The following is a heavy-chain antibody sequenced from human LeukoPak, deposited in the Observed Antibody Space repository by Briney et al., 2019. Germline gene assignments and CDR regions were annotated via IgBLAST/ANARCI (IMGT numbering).Heavy chain of an antibody. CDR3: AHRGQDRYFQH. D-gene: IGHD2-15*01. CDR1: EFSLRTSGVG. CDR2: ISWDAGK. J-gene: IGHJ1*01. V-gene: IGHV2-5*02. Sequence: SRPRLGNPTHTRMQLRTLLEFSLRTSGVGVGWIRQPPGNALEGLALISWDAGKRYSPSLQSRLTIPKDTYQSQVVLTMPNIDPVDTATYFCAHRGQDRYFQHWGQGTLVTLSS.